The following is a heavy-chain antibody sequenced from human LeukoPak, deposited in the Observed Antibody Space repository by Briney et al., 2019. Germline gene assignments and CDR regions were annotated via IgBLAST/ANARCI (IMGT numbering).Heavy chain of an antibody. D-gene: IGHD6-13*01. CDR2: IYYSGST. J-gene: IGHJ5*02. CDR3: ARDFRRVSIAAAGHYNWFDP. V-gene: IGHV4-39*07. CDR1: GGSISSSSYY. Sequence: SETLSLTCTVSGGSISSSSYYWGWIRQPPGEGLEWIGSIYYSGSTYYNPSLKSRVTISVDTSKNQFSLKLSSVTAADTAVYYCARDFRRVSIAAAGHYNWFDPWGQGTLVTVSS.